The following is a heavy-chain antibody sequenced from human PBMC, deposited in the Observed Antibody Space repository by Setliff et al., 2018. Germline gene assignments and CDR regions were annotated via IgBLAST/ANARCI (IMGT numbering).Heavy chain of an antibody. Sequence: VASVKVSCKASGYTFTSYAMNWVRQAPGQGLEWMGWINTNTGNPTYAQGCTGRFVFSLDTSVSTAYLQISSLKAEDTAVYYCARPYSSSARWYFDLWGQGTMVTVSS. D-gene: IGHD6-6*01. V-gene: IGHV7-4-1*02. J-gene: IGHJ3*01. CDR1: GYTFTSYA. CDR3: ARPYSSSARWYFDL. CDR2: INTNTGNP.